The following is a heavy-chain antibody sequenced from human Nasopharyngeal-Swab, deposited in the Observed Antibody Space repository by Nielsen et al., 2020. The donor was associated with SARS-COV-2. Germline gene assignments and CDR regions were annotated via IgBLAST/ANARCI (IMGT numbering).Heavy chain of an antibody. J-gene: IGHJ4*02. CDR2: INPNSGGT. Sequence: SVKVSCKASGYTFTGYYMHWVRQAPGQGLEWMGWINPNSGGTNYAQTFQGRVTMTRDTSISTAYMELSRLKSDDTAVYYCARDLRFYGWGSYNGGGGYWGQGTLVTVSS. CDR1: GYTFTGYY. V-gene: IGHV1-2*02. CDR3: ARDLRFYGWGSYNGGGGY. D-gene: IGHD3-10*01.